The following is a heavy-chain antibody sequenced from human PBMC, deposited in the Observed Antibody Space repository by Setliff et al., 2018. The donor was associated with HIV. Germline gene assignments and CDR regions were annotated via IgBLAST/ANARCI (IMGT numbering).Heavy chain of an antibody. CDR2: IYYTGST. D-gene: IGHD1-1*01. V-gene: IGHV4-59*01. Sequence: ASETLSLTCTVSGCSIITYFWSWVRQTPGKGLDWIGYIYYTGSTSYNPSFRSRVTISVDTSKNQFSLMLDSVTAADTAVYYCARNSQKGIQPLLLASWGPGTLVTVSS. CDR3: ARNSQKGIQPLLLAS. CDR1: GCSIITYF. J-gene: IGHJ4*02.